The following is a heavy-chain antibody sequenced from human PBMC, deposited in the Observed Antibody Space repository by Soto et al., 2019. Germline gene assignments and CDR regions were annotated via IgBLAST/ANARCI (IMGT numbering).Heavy chain of an antibody. J-gene: IGHJ4*02. CDR3: ARGIVGATEFDY. Sequence: SVKVSCKASGGTFSSYAISWVRQAPGQGLEWMGGIIPIFGTANYAQKFQGRVTITADESTSTAYMELSSLRSEDTAVYYCARGIVGATEFDYWGQGTLVTVSS. CDR1: GGTFSSYA. D-gene: IGHD1-26*01. CDR2: IIPIFGTA. V-gene: IGHV1-69*13.